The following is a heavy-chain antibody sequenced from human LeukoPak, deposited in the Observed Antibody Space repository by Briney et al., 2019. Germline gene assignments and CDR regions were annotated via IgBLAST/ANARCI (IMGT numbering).Heavy chain of an antibody. CDR1: GFTFSSYS. CDR2: ISSSSSTI. J-gene: IGHJ1*01. V-gene: IGHV3-48*04. Sequence: GGSLRLSCAASGFTFSSYSMNWVRQAPGKGLEWVSYISSSSSTIYYADSVKGRFTISRDNAKNSLYLQMNSLRAEDTAVYYCARDWSAYIAAAGTGYFQHWGQGTLVTVSS. CDR3: ARDWSAYIAAAGTGYFQH. D-gene: IGHD6-13*01.